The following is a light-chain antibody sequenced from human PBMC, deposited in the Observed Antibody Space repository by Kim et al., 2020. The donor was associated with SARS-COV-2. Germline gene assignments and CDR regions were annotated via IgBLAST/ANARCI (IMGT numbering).Light chain of an antibody. J-gene: IGKJ1*01. CDR1: QTVSSNN. CDR3: QQYGTSPWT. Sequence: SPGERATLSCRASQTVSSNNLAWYQQKPGQAPRLVIYGTSTRATGIPDRFSGSGSGTDFTLTITRLEPEDFAVYYSQQYGTSPWTFGQGTKVDIK. V-gene: IGKV3-20*01. CDR2: GTS.